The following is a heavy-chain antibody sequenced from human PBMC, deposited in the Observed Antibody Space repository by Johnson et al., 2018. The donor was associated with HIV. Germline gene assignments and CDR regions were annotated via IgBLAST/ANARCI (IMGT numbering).Heavy chain of an antibody. D-gene: IGHD3-22*01. CDR2: IWYDGTNE. J-gene: IGHJ3*02. V-gene: IGHV3-33*01. CDR3: AREYYDSSGYYYGGVSAFDI. Sequence: QVQLVESGGGVVQPERSLRLSCAASGFTFSSSGMLWVRQAPGKGLEWVAVIWYDGTNEYSADSVKGRFTISRDNSKNTLYLQMNSLRAEDTAVYYCAREYYDSSGYYYGGVSAFDIWGQGTMVTVSS. CDR1: GFTFSSSG.